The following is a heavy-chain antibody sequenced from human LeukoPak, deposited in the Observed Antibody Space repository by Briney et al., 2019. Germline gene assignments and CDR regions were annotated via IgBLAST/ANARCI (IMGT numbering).Heavy chain of an antibody. Sequence: PGGSLRLSCAASGFTFSSYAMSWVRQAPGKGLEWVSAISGSGGSTYYADSVKGRFTISRDNAKNSLYLQMNSLRAEDTAVYYCARAQRMIVPNFDYWGQGTLVTVSS. J-gene: IGHJ4*02. CDR2: ISGSGGST. V-gene: IGHV3-23*01. CDR1: GFTFSSYA. D-gene: IGHD3-22*01. CDR3: ARAQRMIVPNFDY.